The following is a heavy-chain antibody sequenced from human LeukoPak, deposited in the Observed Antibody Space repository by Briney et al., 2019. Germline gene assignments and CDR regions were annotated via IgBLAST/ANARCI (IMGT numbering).Heavy chain of an antibody. CDR2: ISWNSGSI. CDR1: GFTFDDYA. CDR3: ASGDYNSPDY. J-gene: IGHJ4*02. D-gene: IGHD4-17*01. V-gene: IGHV3-9*01. Sequence: PGRSLRLSCAASGFTFDDYAMHWVRQAPGKGLEWVSGISWNSGSIGYADSVKGRFTISRDNAKNSLYLQMNSLRAEDTALYYCASGDYNSPDYWGQGSLVTVSS.